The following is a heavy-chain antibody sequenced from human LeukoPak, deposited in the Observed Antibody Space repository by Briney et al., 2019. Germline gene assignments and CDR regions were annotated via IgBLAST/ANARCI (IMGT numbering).Heavy chain of an antibody. CDR1: GGSVSSGSYY. D-gene: IGHD3-3*01. J-gene: IGHJ3*02. CDR3: ARVASGYDVFDI. V-gene: IGHV4-61*01. CDR2: IYYSGST. Sequence: ETLSPTCTVSGGSVSSGSYYWSWIRQPPGKGLEWIGYIYYSGSTTYNPSLPSRVTISVDTSKNQFSLKLSSVTAADTAVFYCARVASGYDVFDIWGQGTLASVSS.